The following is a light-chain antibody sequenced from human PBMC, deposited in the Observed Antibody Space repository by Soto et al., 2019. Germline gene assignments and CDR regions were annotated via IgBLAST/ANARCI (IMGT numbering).Light chain of an antibody. CDR1: QSVSSNY. V-gene: IGKV3-20*01. Sequence: EIVLTQSPGTLSLSPGERATLSCRASQSVSSNYLAWYRRKPGQAPRLLIYGASNSATDIPGRFSGSGSGTDLPLTITRLEPEDFAVYYCHQYGSSPPTFGPGTRVEI. CDR3: HQYGSSPPT. J-gene: IGKJ1*01. CDR2: GAS.